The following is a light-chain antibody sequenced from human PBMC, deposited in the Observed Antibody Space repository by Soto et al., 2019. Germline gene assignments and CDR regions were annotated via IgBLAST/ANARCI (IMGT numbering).Light chain of an antibody. V-gene: IGKV1-9*01. Sequence: DIQLTQSPSFLSASVGDRFTITCRASQGIAGSLAWYQQKPGKPPKLLIYAESTLQSGVPSRFSGSGSGTRGTLTISSLQPEDFATYYCQQVKSYPRTFGGGTKVDIK. CDR2: AES. J-gene: IGKJ4*01. CDR1: QGIAGS. CDR3: QQVKSYPRT.